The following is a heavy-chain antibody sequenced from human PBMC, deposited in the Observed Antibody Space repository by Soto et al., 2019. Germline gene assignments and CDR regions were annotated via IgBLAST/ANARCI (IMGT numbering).Heavy chain of an antibody. CDR3: AKDLWPSDTSSPGDY. J-gene: IGHJ4*02. CDR1: GFTFSNYA. D-gene: IGHD3-22*01. V-gene: IGHV3-23*01. Sequence: PGGSLRFSCAASGFTFSNYAMTWVRQAPGKGLEWVSAISGRGGSTYYADSVKGRFTISRDNSKNTLYLQMNSLRAEDTAIYFCAKDLWPSDTSSPGDYWGQGTLVTVSS. CDR2: ISGRGGST.